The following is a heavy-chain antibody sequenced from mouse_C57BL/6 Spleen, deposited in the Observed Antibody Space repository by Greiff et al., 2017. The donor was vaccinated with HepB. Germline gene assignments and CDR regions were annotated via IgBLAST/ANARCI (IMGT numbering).Heavy chain of an antibody. D-gene: IGHD4-1*01. V-gene: IGHV5-17*01. CDR3: ARPNWEGFFAY. CDR1: GFTFSDYG. CDR2: ISSGSSTI. Sequence: DVMLVESGGGLVKPGGSLKLSCAASGFTFSDYGMHWVRQAPEKGLEWVAYISSGSSTIYYADTVKGRFTISRDNAKNTLFLQMTSLRSEDTAMYYCARPNWEGFFAYWGQGTLVTVSA. J-gene: IGHJ3*01.